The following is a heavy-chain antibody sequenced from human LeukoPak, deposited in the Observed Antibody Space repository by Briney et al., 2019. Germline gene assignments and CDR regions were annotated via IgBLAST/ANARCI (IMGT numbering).Heavy chain of an antibody. CDR2: INPDGTII. CDR1: GFTYTDYW. Sequence: GGSLRLSCVGSGFTYTDYWMHWFRQAPGKGPVWVPRINPDGTIIDYADSVKGRFSISRDNAKNLLYLQMNGLRADDTAVYYCAKDLSWNTADRWGQGILVTVSS. J-gene: IGHJ5*02. V-gene: IGHV3-74*01. CDR3: AKDLSWNTADR. D-gene: IGHD5-18*01.